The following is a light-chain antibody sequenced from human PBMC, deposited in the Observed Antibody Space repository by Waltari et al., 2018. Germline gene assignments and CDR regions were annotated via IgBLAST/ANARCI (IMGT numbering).Light chain of an antibody. Sequence: EIVLTQSPGTLSLSPGESVTLSCRASQSLGLLRTVAWFQQKPGQAPSLLIYGVSDRATGIPARVSGDGSGVDFTLTIDRLGPDDFAVYYCHQYGDYPRTFGPGTYVE. CDR1: QSLGLLRT. CDR2: GVS. V-gene: IGKV3-20*01. J-gene: IGKJ1*01. CDR3: HQYGDYPRT.